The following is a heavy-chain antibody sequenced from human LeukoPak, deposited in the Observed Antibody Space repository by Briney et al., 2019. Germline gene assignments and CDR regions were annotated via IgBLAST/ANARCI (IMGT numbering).Heavy chain of an antibody. CDR1: GLTFSDAW. J-gene: IGHJ4*02. V-gene: IGHV3-15*01. Sequence: GGSLRLSCVLSGLTFSDAWMSLVRQAPGKGLEWVGRIRNDRITDYAAPVQGRFSISRDNSKHTFYLQMNSLRTEDTGMYCTRMATIFTVDYWGQGTLVTVSS. CDR2: IRNDRIT. D-gene: IGHD5-12*01. CDR3: RMATIFTVDY.